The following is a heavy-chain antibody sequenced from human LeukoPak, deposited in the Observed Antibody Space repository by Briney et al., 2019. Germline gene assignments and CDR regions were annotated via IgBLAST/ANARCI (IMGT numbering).Heavy chain of an antibody. D-gene: IGHD6-13*01. J-gene: IGHJ6*03. V-gene: IGHV1-69*06. CDR2: IIPIFGTA. Sequence: ASVKVSCRASGGTFSSYAISWARQDPGQGLEWMGGIIPIFGTALYAQMFQGRVTITAHTSTSTAYMGLSSLRSEDTAVYYCARDSNHSALYSSSWYRPLPRYYYYYYMDVWGKGTTVTVSS. CDR1: GGTFSSYA. CDR3: ARDSNHSALYSSSWYRPLPRYYYYYYMDV.